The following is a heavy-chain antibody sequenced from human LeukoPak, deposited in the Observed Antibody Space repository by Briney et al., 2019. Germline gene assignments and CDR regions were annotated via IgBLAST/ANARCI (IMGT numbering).Heavy chain of an antibody. CDR1: GGSISSSNW. D-gene: IGHD2-2*01. V-gene: IGHV4-4*02. CDR2: IYHSGST. CDR3: ARVCSTSCYLD. Sequence: SGTLSLTCAVSGGSISSSNWWSWVRQPPGKGLEWIGEIYHSGSTYYNPSLKSRVTISVDTSKNQFSLKLSSVTAADTAVYYCARVCSTSCYLDWGQGTLVTVSS. J-gene: IGHJ4*02.